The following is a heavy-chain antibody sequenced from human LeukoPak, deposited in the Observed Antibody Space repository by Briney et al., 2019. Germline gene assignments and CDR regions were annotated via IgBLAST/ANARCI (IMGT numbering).Heavy chain of an antibody. J-gene: IGHJ3*02. CDR1: GGSISSSSYY. Sequence: SETLSLTCTVSGGSISSSSYYWSWIRQPPGKGLEWIGYIYYSGSTNYNPSLKSRVTISVDTSKNQFSLKLSSVTAADTAVYYCARRVDSGIYLDAFDIWGQGTMVTVSS. CDR3: ARRVDSGIYLDAFDI. V-gene: IGHV4-61*01. D-gene: IGHD1-26*01. CDR2: IYYSGST.